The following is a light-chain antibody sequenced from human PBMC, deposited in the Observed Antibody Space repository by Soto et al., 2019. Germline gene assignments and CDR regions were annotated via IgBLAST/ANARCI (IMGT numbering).Light chain of an antibody. CDR2: DAS. Sequence: EIVLTQSPATLSLSPGERATLSCRASQSVSSYLAWYQQTPGPAPRLLIYDASNRASGIPARFSGSGSGTDFTLTISSLETEDFAVYYCQQRSSWPGTFGPGTTVDIK. CDR1: QSVSSY. V-gene: IGKV3-11*01. CDR3: QQRSSWPGT. J-gene: IGKJ3*01.